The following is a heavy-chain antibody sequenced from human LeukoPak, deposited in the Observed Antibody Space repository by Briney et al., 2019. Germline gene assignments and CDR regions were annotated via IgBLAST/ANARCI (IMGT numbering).Heavy chain of an antibody. V-gene: IGHV1-8*01. CDR2: MHPNSGNT. J-gene: IGHJ6*02. D-gene: IGHD2-15*01. Sequence: ASVKLSCKASGYTFTSYDINWVRQAPGHGLEWRGWMHPNSGNTGYAQKFQGRVTVTRNTSISTANMELSSLRSEDTAVYYCSADYYYSGGSCHTKFYYCGQGGTVTVSS. CDR3: SADYYYSGGSCHTKFYY. CDR1: GYTFTSYD.